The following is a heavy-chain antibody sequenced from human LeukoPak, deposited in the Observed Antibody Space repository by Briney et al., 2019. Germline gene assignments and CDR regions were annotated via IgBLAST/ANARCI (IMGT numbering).Heavy chain of an antibody. CDR1: GYTFTSYG. D-gene: IGHD3-10*01. CDR3: ARGGATMVRGVISRFNAFDI. CDR2: IIPIFGTA. V-gene: IGHV1-69*05. Sequence: ASVKVSCKASGYTFTSYGISWVRQAPGQGLEWMGGIIPIFGTANYAQKFQGRVTITTDESTSTAYMELSSLRSEDTAVYYCARGGATMVRGVISRFNAFDIWGQGTMVTVSS. J-gene: IGHJ3*02.